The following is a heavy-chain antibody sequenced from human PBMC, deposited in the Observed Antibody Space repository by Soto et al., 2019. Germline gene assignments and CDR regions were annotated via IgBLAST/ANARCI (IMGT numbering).Heavy chain of an antibody. Sequence: PGGSLRLSCAASGFTFSSYAMTWVRQAPGKGLEWVSGISGSGGSTYYADSVKGRFTISRDNSKNTLFLQVNSLRAEDTAVYYCATTPQWELTTFMVYWGQGTLVTVSS. V-gene: IGHV3-23*01. CDR1: GFTFSSYA. CDR3: ATTPQWELTTFMVY. D-gene: IGHD1-26*01. J-gene: IGHJ1*01. CDR2: ISGSGGST.